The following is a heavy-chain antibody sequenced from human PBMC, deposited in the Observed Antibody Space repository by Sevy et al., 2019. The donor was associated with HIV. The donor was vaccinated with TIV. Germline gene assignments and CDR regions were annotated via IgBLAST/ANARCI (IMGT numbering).Heavy chain of an antibody. CDR1: GFTFTSFS. CDR3: ALERLSSNVAEYFQN. D-gene: IGHD1-1*01. V-gene: IGHV3-30-3*01. Sequence: GGSLRLSCAASGFTFTSFSMHWVRQAPGKGLEWVATISYDGSNKYYADSVKGRFNISRDNSRNYLYLQMNSLRAEDTAVYCCALERLSSNVAEYFQNWGQGTLVTVSS. J-gene: IGHJ1*01. CDR2: ISYDGSNK.